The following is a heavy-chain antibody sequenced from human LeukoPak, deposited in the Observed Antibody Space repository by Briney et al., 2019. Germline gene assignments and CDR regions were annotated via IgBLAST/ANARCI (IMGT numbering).Heavy chain of an antibody. V-gene: IGHV4-61*01. D-gene: IGHD3-10*01. CDR1: GGSISSGSYY. CDR3: ARERSMVRGVSWFDP. Sequence: SETLSLTCTVSGGSISSGSYYWSWIRQPPGKGLEWIGYIYYSGSTNYNPSLKSRVTISVDTSKNQFSLKLSSVTAADTAVYYCARERSMVRGVSWFDPWGQGTLVTVSS. J-gene: IGHJ5*02. CDR2: IYYSGST.